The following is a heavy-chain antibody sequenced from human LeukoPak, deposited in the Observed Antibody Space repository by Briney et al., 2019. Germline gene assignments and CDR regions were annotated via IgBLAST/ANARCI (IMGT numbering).Heavy chain of an antibody. CDR3: ARRAGAYSHPYDY. CDR1: GFTFSDYY. J-gene: IGHJ4*02. D-gene: IGHD4/OR15-4a*01. CDR2: ISRSGSTI. Sequence: GGSLRLSCAASGFTFSDYYMSWIRQAPGKGLEWVSYISRSGSTIYYADSVKGRFTISRDNAKNSLYLQMNSLRAEDTAVYYCARRAGAYSHPYDYWGQGTLVTVSS. V-gene: IGHV3-11*01.